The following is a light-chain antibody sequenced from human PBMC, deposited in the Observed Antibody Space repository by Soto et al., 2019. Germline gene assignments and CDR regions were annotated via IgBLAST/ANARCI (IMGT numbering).Light chain of an antibody. Sequence: DIQMTQSPSSLSASVGDRVTMTCRASQTISSYLNWYQQKPGKAPNLLIYAASSLQSGVPSRFSGSGSGTDFTLTINSLLPEDFAIYYCQQTYSTPRTFGQGTKVEIK. CDR2: AAS. J-gene: IGKJ1*01. CDR3: QQTYSTPRT. V-gene: IGKV1-39*01. CDR1: QTISSY.